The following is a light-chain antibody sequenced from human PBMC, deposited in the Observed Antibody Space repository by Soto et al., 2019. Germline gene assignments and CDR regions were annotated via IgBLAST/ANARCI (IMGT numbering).Light chain of an antibody. V-gene: IGKV3-20*01. CDR1: QSVSSSY. J-gene: IGKJ4*01. CDR2: GAS. CDR3: QQYNNWPPLLT. Sequence: EIVLTQSPGTLSLSPGERATLSCRASQSVSSSYLAWYQQKPGQAPRLLIYGASSRATGIPDRFSGSGSGTDFTLTISRLEPEDFAVYYCQQYNNWPPLLTFGGGTKVEIK.